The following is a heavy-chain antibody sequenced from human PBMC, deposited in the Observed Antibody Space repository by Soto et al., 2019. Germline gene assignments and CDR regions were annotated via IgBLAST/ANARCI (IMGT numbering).Heavy chain of an antibody. CDR1: GYVFSGYG. D-gene: IGHD3-10*01. CDR2: ISAYKGNK. Sequence: GALVKVSCKASGYVFSGYGINWVRQVPGQGLEWMGWISAYKGNKNYAQKFQGRVTMTTDTSTSTAYMELRSLRSDDTAVYYCARDLDGSGSYYTDYWGQGSLVTVSS. V-gene: IGHV1-18*01. CDR3: ARDLDGSGSYYTDY. J-gene: IGHJ4*02.